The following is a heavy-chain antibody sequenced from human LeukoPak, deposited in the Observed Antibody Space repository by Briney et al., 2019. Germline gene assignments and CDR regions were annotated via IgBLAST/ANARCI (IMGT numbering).Heavy chain of an antibody. V-gene: IGHV1-69*05. CDR1: GGTFSSYA. J-gene: IGHJ4*02. CDR2: IIPIFGTA. D-gene: IGHD3-10*01. CDR3: ARGRYYGSGSYIY. Sequence: SVKVSCKASGGTFSSYAISWVRQAPGQGLEWMGRIIPIFGTANYAQKFQGRVTITTDESTSTAYMELSSLGSEDTAVYYCARGRYYGSGSYIYWGQGTLVTVSS.